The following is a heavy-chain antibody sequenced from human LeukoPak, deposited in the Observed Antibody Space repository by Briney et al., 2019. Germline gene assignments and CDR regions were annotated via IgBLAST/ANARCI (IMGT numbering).Heavy chain of an antibody. CDR2: FDPEDGET. CDR1: GYTLTELS. D-gene: IGHD1-26*01. J-gene: IGHJ4*02. Sequence: ASVKVSCKVSGYTLTELSMHWVRQAPGKGLEWMGGFDPEDGETIYAQKFQGRVTMTEGTSTDTAYMELSSLRSEDTAVYYCATPLAPGATSLIDYWGQGTLVTVSS. V-gene: IGHV1-24*01. CDR3: ATPLAPGATSLIDY.